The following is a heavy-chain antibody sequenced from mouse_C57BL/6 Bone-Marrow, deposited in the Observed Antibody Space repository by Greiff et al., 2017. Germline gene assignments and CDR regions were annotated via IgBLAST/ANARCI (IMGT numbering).Heavy chain of an antibody. J-gene: IGHJ4*01. V-gene: IGHV1-19*01. CDR2: INPYNGGT. D-gene: IGHD2-4*01. Sequence: VQLQQSGPVLVKPGASVKMSCKASGYTFTDYYMNWVKQSHGKSLEWIGVINPYNGGTSYNQKFKGKDTLTVDKSSSTAYMELNSLTSEDSAVYYCARIYYDLVSNYYAMDYWGQGTSVTVSS. CDR1: GYTFTDYY. CDR3: ARIYYDLVSNYYAMDY.